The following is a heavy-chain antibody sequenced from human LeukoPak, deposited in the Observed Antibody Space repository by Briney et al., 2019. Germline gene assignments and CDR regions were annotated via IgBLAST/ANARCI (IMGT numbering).Heavy chain of an antibody. CDR1: GFIFSSYA. J-gene: IGHJ4*02. V-gene: IGHV3-23*01. D-gene: IGHD2-21*02. Sequence: GRSLRLSRAASGFIFSSYAMNWARHAPGNGLEWDSAISGSGGRTYNADAVKGRFTLSRDNSKNALYLQMNSLRAEDTAVYYCAKKGGGGDSYYFDYWGQGTLVTVSS. CDR2: ISGSGGRT. CDR3: AKKGGGGDSYYFDY.